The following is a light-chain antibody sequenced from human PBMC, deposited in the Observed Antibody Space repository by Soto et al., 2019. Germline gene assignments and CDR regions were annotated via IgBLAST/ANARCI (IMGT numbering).Light chain of an antibody. CDR2: DAS. V-gene: IGKV3-11*01. CDR1: QSVTNY. Sequence: EMFLTQSPDTLSLSPGERATLTCRAIQSVTNYIAWYQQRPVKAPRLLXYDASNRSTGVPARFSGSRSGTDFTLTISDLEPVDFGLYYCQQRLNWPPGFGQGTKVDIK. CDR3: QQRLNWPPG. J-gene: IGKJ1*01.